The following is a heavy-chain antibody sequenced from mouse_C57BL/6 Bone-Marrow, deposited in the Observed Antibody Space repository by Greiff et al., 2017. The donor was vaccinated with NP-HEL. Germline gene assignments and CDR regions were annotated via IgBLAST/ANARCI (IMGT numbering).Heavy chain of an antibody. D-gene: IGHD1-1*01. CDR3: AALLYYFDY. CDR1: GYTFTSYG. Sequence: AQGVESGAELARPGASVKLSCKASGYTFTSYGISWVKQRTGQGLEWIGEIYPRSGNTYYNEKFKSKATLTVDKSSSTAYMQLSSLTSEDSAVYYCAALLYYFDYWGQGTTLTVSS. J-gene: IGHJ2*01. V-gene: IGHV1-81*01. CDR2: IYPRSGNT.